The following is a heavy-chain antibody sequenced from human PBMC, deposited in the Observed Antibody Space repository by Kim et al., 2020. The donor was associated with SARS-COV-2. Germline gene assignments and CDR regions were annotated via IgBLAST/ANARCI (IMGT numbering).Heavy chain of an antibody. CDR3: AANLDSSGYPRSRIDY. Sequence: SETLSLTCAVSGGSISSSNWWSWVRQPPGKGLEWIGEIYHSGSTNYNPSLKSRVTISVDKSKNQFSLKLSSVTAADTAVYYCAANLDSSGYPRSRIDYWGQGTLVTVSS. V-gene: IGHV4-4*02. D-gene: IGHD3-22*01. J-gene: IGHJ4*02. CDR2: IYHSGST. CDR1: GGSISSSNW.